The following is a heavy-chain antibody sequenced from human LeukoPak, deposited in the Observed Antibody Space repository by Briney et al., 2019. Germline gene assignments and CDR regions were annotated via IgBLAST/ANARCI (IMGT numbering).Heavy chain of an antibody. J-gene: IGHJ3*01. D-gene: IGHD6-19*01. CDR3: ARDRGSGDSFDL. Sequence: GGSLRLSCAASGFSFSNNAMSCVRQAPGKGLESVSVISVRGGSIYSADSVKGRFPISRDNSKNTLYLHMSRLTAEDRAGFYFARDRGSGDSFDLWSQGSMVTVSS. CDR1: GFSFSNNA. V-gene: IGHV3-23*01. CDR2: ISVRGGSI.